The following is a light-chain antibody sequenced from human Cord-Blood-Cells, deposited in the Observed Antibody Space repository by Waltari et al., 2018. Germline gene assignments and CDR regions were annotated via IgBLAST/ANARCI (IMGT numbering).Light chain of an antibody. CDR3: QQRSNGPPYT. CDR2: DAS. J-gene: IGKJ2*01. Sequence: EIVLPQSPSPPSLSPGESATFSCRASQSVSSYLAWYQQNPGQALTLLIYDASNRATGIPARCNGSGSGTDFTDSISSLGPGDVAVYDSQQRSNGPPYTFGQGTRLEIK. V-gene: IGKV3-11*01. CDR1: QSVSSY.